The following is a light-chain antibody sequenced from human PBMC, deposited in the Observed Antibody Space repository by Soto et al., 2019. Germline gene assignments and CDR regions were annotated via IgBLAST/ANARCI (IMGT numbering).Light chain of an antibody. CDR3: QQRSNWPST. CDR2: GAS. CDR1: QTISSNY. J-gene: IGKJ4*01. Sequence: EIVLTQSPGTLSLSAGERATLSCRASQTISSNYLAWYQQKPGQAPRLLIFGASNRATGIPARFSGSGSGTDFTLTISSLEPEDFAVYYCQQRSNWPSTFGGGTKVEIK. V-gene: IGKV3-11*01.